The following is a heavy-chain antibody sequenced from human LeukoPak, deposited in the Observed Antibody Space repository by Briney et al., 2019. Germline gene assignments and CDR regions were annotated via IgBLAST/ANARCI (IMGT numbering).Heavy chain of an antibody. V-gene: IGHV3-30*02. CDR1: GFTFSSYG. J-gene: IGHJ4*02. Sequence: GGSLRLSCAASGFTFSSYGMHWVRQAPGKGLEWVAFIRYDGSNKYYADSVKGRFTISRDNSKNTLYLQMNSLRAEDTAVYYCAKDWSGTKGYFDYWGQGTLVTVSS. D-gene: IGHD3-3*01. CDR2: IRYDGSNK. CDR3: AKDWSGTKGYFDY.